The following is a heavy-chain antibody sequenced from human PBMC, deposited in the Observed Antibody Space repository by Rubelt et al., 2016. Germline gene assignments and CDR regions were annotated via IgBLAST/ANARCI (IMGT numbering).Heavy chain of an antibody. J-gene: IGHJ4*02. D-gene: IGHD1-26*01. V-gene: IGHV3-30*04. CDR2: ISYDGSNK. Sequence: ECGGGLVQPGGSLRLSCSASGFTFSSYAMHWVRQAPGKGLEWVAVISYDGSNKYYADSVKGRFTISRDNSKNTLYLQMNSLRAEDTAVYYCARDYRRWELLYYFDYWGQGTLVTVSS. CDR3: ARDYRRWELLYYFDY. CDR1: GFTFSSYA.